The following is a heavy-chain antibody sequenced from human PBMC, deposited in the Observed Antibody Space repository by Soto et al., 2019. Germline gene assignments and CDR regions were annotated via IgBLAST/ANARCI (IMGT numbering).Heavy chain of an antibody. CDR1: GGSISSSSYY. V-gene: IGHV4-39*01. CDR2: IYYSGST. D-gene: IGHD2-21*02. J-gene: IGHJ2*01. Sequence: QLQLQESGPGLVKPSETLSLTCTVSGGSISSSSYYWGWIRQPPGKGLEWIGSIYYSGSTYYNPSLKRRVTISVDTSKNQFSLKLSSVTAADTAVYYCATTPVAYCGGDCYYWYFDLWGRGTLVTVSS. CDR3: ATTPVAYCGGDCYYWYFDL.